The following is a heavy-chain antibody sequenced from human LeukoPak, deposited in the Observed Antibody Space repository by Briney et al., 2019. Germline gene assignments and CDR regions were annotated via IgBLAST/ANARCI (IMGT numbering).Heavy chain of an antibody. CDR1: GFTFSSYS. Sequence: GGSLRLSCAASGFTFSSYSMNWVRQPPGKGLGWVSYISSSSSTIYYADSVKGRFTISRDNAKNSLYLQMNSLRAEDTAVYYCARDASVPPYGDPASWGQGTLVTVSS. J-gene: IGHJ4*02. CDR3: ARDASVPPYGDPAS. V-gene: IGHV3-48*01. CDR2: ISSSSSTI. D-gene: IGHD4-17*01.